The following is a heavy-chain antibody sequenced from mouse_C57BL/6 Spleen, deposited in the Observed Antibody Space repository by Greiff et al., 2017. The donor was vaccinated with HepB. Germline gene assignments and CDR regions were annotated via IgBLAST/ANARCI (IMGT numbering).Heavy chain of an antibody. D-gene: IGHD1-1*01. CDR2: IWSGGST. J-gene: IGHJ3*01. CDR1: GFSLTSYG. Sequence: VQRVESGPGLVQPSQSLSITCTVSGFSLTSYGVHWVRQSPGKGLEWLGVIWSGGSTDYNAAFISRLSISKDNSKSQVFFKMNSLQADDTSIYYCARNAHYYGSPWFAYWGQGTLVTVSA. CDR3: ARNAHYYGSPWFAY. V-gene: IGHV2-2*01.